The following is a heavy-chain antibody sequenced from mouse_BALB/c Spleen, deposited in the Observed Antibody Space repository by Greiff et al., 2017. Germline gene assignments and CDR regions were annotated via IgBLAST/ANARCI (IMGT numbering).Heavy chain of an antibody. V-gene: IGHV2-9-2*01. D-gene: IGHD2-1*01. Sequence: VQLVESGPGLVAPSQSLSITCTVSGFSLTSYDISWIRQPPGKGLEWLGVIWTGGGTNYNSAFMSRLSISKDNSKSQVFLKMNSLQTDDTAIYYCVRDHYGKGDAMDYWGQGTSVTVSS. CDR3: VRDHYGKGDAMDY. J-gene: IGHJ4*01. CDR2: IWTGGGT. CDR1: GFSLTSYD.